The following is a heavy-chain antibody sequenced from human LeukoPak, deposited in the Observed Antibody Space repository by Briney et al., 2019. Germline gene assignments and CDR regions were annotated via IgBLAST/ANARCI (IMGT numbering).Heavy chain of an antibody. CDR3: ARVTAYRRYFDL. J-gene: IGHJ2*01. Sequence: TSETLSLTCAVYGGSFSGYYWSWIRQPPGKGLEWIGEINHSGSTNYNPSLKSRVTISVDTSKNQFSLKLSSVTAADTAVYYCARVTAYRRYFDLWGRGTLVTDSS. V-gene: IGHV4-34*01. D-gene: IGHD5-18*01. CDR1: GGSFSGYY. CDR2: INHSGST.